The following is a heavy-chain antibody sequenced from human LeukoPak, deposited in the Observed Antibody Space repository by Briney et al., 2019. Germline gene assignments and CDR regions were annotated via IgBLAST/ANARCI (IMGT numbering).Heavy chain of an antibody. CDR1: GFTFSGFA. Sequence: PGGSLRLSCAASGFTFSGFAMAWVRQAPGKGLEWVSAITSSGGSTYYAESVKGRFTISRDNSKNILYLQMNSLRAEDTAVYYCAKQVDHYYYGMDVWGQGTTVTVSS. CDR2: ITSSGGST. V-gene: IGHV3-23*01. CDR3: AKQVDHYYYGMDV. J-gene: IGHJ6*02.